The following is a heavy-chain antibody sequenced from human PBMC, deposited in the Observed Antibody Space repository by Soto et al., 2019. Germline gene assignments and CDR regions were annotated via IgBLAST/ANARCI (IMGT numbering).Heavy chain of an antibody. D-gene: IGHD2-8*01. V-gene: IGHV4-39*01. CDR3: LSERTSVLTQAYFDY. CDR2: VYYSGRS. Sequence: SETLSLTCTVSGGSVSNSNYYWGWIRQSPGKGLEWIGSVYYSGRSYSKSSVKSRVTISVDTSKNQFSLNLNSVTASDTAVYYCLSERTSVLTQAYFDYWGPGTLVTVSS. J-gene: IGHJ4*02. CDR1: GGSVSNSNYY.